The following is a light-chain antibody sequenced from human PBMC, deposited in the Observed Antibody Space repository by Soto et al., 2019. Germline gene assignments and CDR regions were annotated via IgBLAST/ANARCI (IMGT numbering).Light chain of an antibody. CDR1: QSLLHSNGYNY. J-gene: IGKJ4*01. V-gene: IGKV2-28*01. Sequence: DIVMTQSPLSLPVTPGEPASISCRSSQSLLHSNGYNYLDWYLQKPGQSPQLLIYLGSNRASGVTDRFRGSRSGTDFTLKISRVEAEYVGVYYCRQGLQTPLSFGGGTKVEIK. CDR3: RQGLQTPLS. CDR2: LGS.